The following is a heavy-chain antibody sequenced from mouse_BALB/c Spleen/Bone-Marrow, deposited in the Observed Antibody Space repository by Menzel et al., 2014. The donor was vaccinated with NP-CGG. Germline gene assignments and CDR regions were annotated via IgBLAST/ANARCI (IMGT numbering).Heavy chain of an antibody. Sequence: QVTLKECGPDLVAPSQSLSITCTVSGFSLTSYGVHWVRQPPGKGLEWLVVIWSDGSTTYNSALKSRLSICKDNSKSQVFLKMNSLQTDDTAMYYCARHGNYAMDYWGQGTSVTVSS. CDR2: IWSDGST. J-gene: IGHJ4*01. V-gene: IGHV2-6-2*01. D-gene: IGHD1-1*02. CDR3: ARHGNYAMDY. CDR1: GFSLTSYG.